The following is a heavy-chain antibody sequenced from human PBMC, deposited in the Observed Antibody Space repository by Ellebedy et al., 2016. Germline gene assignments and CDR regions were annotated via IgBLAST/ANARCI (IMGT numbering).Heavy chain of an antibody. CDR1: GFSLSTSEVR. D-gene: IGHD4-17*01. V-gene: IGHV2-5*01. CDR3: AQSYADYPSAF. J-gene: IGHJ4*02. Sequence: SGPTLVKPTQTLTLTCTFSGFSLSTSEVRVGWIRQPPGKALEWLALISWNDDKRYSPSLKNRLTITKDTSKTQVVLTMTNMDPVDIATYYCAQSYADYPSAFWGQGILVTVSS. CDR2: ISWNDDK.